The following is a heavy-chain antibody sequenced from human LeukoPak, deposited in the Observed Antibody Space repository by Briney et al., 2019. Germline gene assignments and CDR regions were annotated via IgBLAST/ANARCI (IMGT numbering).Heavy chain of an antibody. CDR3: ARGLEVLEPPDY. J-gene: IGHJ4*02. CDR2: INPNSGGT. D-gene: IGHD1-1*01. CDR1: GYTFTSYA. V-gene: IGHV1-2*02. Sequence: GASVKVSCKASGYTFTSYAMHWVRQAPGQGLEWMGWINPNSGGTNYAQKFQGRVTMTRDTSISTAYMELSRLRSDDTAVYYCARGLEVLEPPDYWGQGTLVTVSS.